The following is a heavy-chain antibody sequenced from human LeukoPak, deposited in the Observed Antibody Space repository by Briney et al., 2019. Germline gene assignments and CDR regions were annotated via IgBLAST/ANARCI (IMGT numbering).Heavy chain of an antibody. D-gene: IGHD2-15*01. CDR1: GYSFTNYW. Sequence: GESLKISCKGSGYSFTNYWIGWVRQMPGKGLEWMGITYPGDFNTRYSPSFQGQVTISADKSISSAYLQWSSLKASDTAMYYCVRSPACSSGTCYPNWFDPWGQGTLVTVSS. V-gene: IGHV5-51*01. CDR3: VRSPACSSGTCYPNWFDP. J-gene: IGHJ5*02. CDR2: TYPGDFNT.